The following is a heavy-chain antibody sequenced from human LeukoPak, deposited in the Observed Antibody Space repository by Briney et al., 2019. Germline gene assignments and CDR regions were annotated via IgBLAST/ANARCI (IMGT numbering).Heavy chain of an antibody. Sequence: QSGGSLRLSCAASGFTFSNYAMSWVRQAPGKGLEWVSVISGSGGSTYYADSVKGRFTISRDNPKNTLYLQMNSLRAEDTAVYYCARPQSSSGYYWPFDDWGQGTLVTVSS. CDR2: ISGSGGST. CDR3: ARPQSSSGYYWPFDD. CDR1: GFTFSNYA. V-gene: IGHV3-23*01. J-gene: IGHJ4*02. D-gene: IGHD3-22*01.